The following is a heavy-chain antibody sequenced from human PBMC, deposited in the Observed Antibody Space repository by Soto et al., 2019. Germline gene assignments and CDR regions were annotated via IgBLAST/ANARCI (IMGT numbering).Heavy chain of an antibody. CDR2: IKEDGSEK. CDR3: TRKRFGMDV. J-gene: IGHJ6*02. Sequence: GGTLRLSCAASGFNFCNSWMSWGRQGPGNGVEWVANIKEDGSEKDYGDPVKGRFTITRDNAKNSLYLQRNNLRAEDTAVYFCTRKRFGMDVWGQGTTVTVSS. CDR1: GFNFCNSW. V-gene: IGHV3-7*03.